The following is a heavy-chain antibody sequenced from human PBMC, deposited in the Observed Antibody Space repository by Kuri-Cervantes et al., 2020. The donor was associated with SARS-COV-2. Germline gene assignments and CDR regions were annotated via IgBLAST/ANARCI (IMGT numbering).Heavy chain of an antibody. CDR3: ARADPSITIFGVVIIGAFDI. CDR2: IYYSGST. Sequence: SETLSLTCTVSGGSISSGGYYWSWIRQHPGKGLEWIGYIYYSGSTYYNPSLKSRVTISVDTSKNQFSLQLSSVTAADTAVYYCARADPSITIFGVVIIGAFDIWGQGTMVTVSS. D-gene: IGHD3-3*01. J-gene: IGHJ3*02. V-gene: IGHV4-31*03. CDR1: GGSISSGGYY.